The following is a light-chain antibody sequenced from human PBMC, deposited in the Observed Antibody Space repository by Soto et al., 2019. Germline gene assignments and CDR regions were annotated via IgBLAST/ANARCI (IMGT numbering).Light chain of an antibody. J-gene: IGLJ2*01. Sequence: QSALTQPPSASGSPGQSVTISCTGTSSDIGDYNYVSWFQHHPGKAPKLLIYDVSKRPSGVPDRFSGSKSGNTASLTVSGLQAEDESDYYWSSYAGNSNVGFGGGTQRTVL. CDR1: SSDIGDYNY. CDR3: SSYAGNSNVG. V-gene: IGLV2-8*01. CDR2: DVS.